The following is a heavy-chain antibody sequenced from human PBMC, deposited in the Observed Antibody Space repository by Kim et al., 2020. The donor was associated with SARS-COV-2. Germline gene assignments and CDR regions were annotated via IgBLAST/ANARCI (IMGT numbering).Heavy chain of an antibody. V-gene: IGHV4-39*01. D-gene: IGHD1-26*01. CDR1: GGSINTISNY. Sequence: SETLSLTCTVSGGSINTISNYWDWIRQPPGQGLEWIGSIYYNGNKYYNPSLRSQVTMSVDTSKNQFSLRLSSVTAADSAIYYCAKSQREWELPQGFAFDIWGQGTMVTVSS. CDR3: AKSQREWELPQGFAFDI. CDR2: IYYNGNK. J-gene: IGHJ3*02.